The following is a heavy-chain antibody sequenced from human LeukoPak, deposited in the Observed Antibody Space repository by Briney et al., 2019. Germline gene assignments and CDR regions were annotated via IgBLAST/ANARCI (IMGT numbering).Heavy chain of an antibody. D-gene: IGHD5-12*01. CDR2: ISDGSRDT. CDR1: GFTFSSFT. CDR3: TTRLRNHFNY. V-gene: IGHV3-23*01. J-gene: IGHJ4*02. Sequence: GGSLRLSCATSGFTFSSFTMNWVRKAQGKGLEWVSTISDGSRDTHYAGSVKGRFTISRDDSQNIVYLQMDSLRAEDTALYYCTTRLRNHFNYWGQGTQVTVSS.